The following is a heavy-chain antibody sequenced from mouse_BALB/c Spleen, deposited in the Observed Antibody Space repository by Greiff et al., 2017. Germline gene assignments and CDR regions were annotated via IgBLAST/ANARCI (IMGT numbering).Heavy chain of an antibody. J-gene: IGHJ4*01. Sequence: EVKVVESGGGLVQPGGSRKLSCAASGFTFSSFGMHWVRQAPEKGLEWVAYISSGSSTIYYADTVKGRFTISRDNPKNTLFLQMTSLRSEDTAMYYCARRGYGNFYYAMDYWGQGTPVTVSS. D-gene: IGHD2-1*01. CDR1: GFTFSSFG. CDR3: ARRGYGNFYYAMDY. V-gene: IGHV5-17*02. CDR2: ISSGSSTI.